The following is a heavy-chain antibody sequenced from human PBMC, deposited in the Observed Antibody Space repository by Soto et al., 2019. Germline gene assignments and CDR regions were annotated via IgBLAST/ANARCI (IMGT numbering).Heavy chain of an antibody. CDR2: FDPEDGET. CDR1: GYTLTELS. D-gene: IGHD6-13*01. CDR3: ATALAAAVTKGYYYYYGMDV. Sequence: ASVKVSCKVSGYTLTELSMHWVRQAPGKGLEWMGGFDPEDGETIYAQKFQGRVTMTEDTSTDTAYMELGSLRSEDTAVYYCATALAAAVTKGYYYYYGMDVWGQGTTVTVSS. J-gene: IGHJ6*02. V-gene: IGHV1-24*01.